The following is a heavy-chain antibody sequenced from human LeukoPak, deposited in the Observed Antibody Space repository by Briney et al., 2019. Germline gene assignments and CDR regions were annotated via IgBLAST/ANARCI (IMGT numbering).Heavy chain of an antibody. D-gene: IGHD3-16*01. CDR1: GYTFTAYY. CDR3: ARAIAHSAYPGAQYSYAYGRFDS. V-gene: IGHV1-2*02. CDR2: LNPNSGGT. J-gene: IGHJ4*02. Sequence: ASVKVSCKASGYTFTAYYVHWVRQAPGQGLEWMGWLNPNSGGTKYPQKFQGRVSMTRDTSISTAYMELSGLRSDDTAVYYCARAIAHSAYPGAQYSYAYGRFDSWGQGTLVTVSS.